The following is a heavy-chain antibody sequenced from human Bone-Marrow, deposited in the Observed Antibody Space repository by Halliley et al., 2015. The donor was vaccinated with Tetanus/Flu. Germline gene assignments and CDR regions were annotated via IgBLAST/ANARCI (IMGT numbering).Heavy chain of an antibody. CDR3: ARRPDVVVVPSALDY. D-gene: IGHD2-2*01. Sequence: GKINHSGSTNSHPSLKSRVTLSVATSKTQFSLNLNSVTAADTAVYYCARRPDVVVVPSALDYWGQGILVTVSS. J-gene: IGHJ4*02. CDR2: INHSGST. V-gene: IGHV4-34*01.